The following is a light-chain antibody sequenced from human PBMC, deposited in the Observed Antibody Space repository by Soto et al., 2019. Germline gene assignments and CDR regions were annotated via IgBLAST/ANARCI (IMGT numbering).Light chain of an antibody. Sequence: EIVLTQSPATLSLSPGERATLSCRASQSVSSYFVWYQQKSGQAPRLLIFDAANRATGSTARLSGSRSGTAFTLTISSLEHEDFSVYYCQQRSNWPPTFGGGTKVEIK. CDR3: QQRSNWPPT. J-gene: IGKJ4*01. V-gene: IGKV3-11*01. CDR1: QSVSSY. CDR2: DAA.